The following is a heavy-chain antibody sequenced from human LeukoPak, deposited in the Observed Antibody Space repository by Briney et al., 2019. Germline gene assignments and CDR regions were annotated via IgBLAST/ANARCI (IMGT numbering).Heavy chain of an antibody. V-gene: IGHV3-23*01. CDR3: AKDRGPITDY. J-gene: IGHJ4*02. Sequence: GGSLRLSCAASGFTFSSYAMSWVRQAPGKGLEWASGISGSGGSTYYADSVKGRFTISRDNSKNTLYLQMNSLRAEDTAVYYCAKDRGPITDYWGQGTLVTVSS. CDR1: GFTFSSYA. CDR2: ISGSGGST. D-gene: IGHD5-12*01.